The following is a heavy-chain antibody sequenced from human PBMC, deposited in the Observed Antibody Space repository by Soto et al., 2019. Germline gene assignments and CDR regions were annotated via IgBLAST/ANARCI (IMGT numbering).Heavy chain of an antibody. CDR2: TIPALDKT. Sequence: QVKLVQSGPEVKKPGSAVKVSCKASGGTFKMYAMNWVRQAPGQGLEWMGGTIPALDKTNYAQKFQGRLTITVDESTGTAYMDLSILRSDDTAVYYCARSIGSGGVIGGFDYWGQGTMVTVSS. D-gene: IGHD3-16*02. V-gene: IGHV1-69*01. J-gene: IGHJ4*02. CDR3: ARSIGSGGVIGGFDY. CDR1: GGTFKMYA.